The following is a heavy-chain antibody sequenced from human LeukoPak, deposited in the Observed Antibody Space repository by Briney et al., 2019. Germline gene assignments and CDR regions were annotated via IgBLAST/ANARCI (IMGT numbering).Heavy chain of an antibody. Sequence: SETLSLTCTVSGGSISSSSYYWGWIRQPPGKGLEWIGSIYYSGSTHYNPSLKSRVTISLDTSKNQFSLKLSSVTAADTAVYYCARDGEMATIENYFDYWGQGTLVTVSS. V-gene: IGHV4-39*07. CDR2: IYYSGST. D-gene: IGHD5-24*01. CDR1: GGSISSSSYY. J-gene: IGHJ4*02. CDR3: ARDGEMATIENYFDY.